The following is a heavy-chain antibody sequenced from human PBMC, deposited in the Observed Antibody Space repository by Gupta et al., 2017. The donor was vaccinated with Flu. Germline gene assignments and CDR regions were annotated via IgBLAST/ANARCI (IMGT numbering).Heavy chain of an antibody. CDR2: INRDGSEK. Sequence: SWVRMAPGKGLEWVANINRDGSEKNYVDLAKGRFTSSRDNAKDSLFLYMTSLRAEDTAVYYCARYGFSFGLDLWGQGTTVTVSS. V-gene: IGHV3-7*03. D-gene: IGHD3-10*01. J-gene: IGHJ6*02. CDR3: ARYGFSFGLDL.